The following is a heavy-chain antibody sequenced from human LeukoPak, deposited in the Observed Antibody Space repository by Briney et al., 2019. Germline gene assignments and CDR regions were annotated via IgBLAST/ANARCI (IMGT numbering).Heavy chain of an antibody. CDR1: GGSTNSYY. V-gene: IGHV4-59*08. CDR3: ARRPSGSSWYYFDY. D-gene: IGHD3-10*01. CDR2: MYYSGST. Sequence: SETLSLTCTVTGGSTNSYYWNWIRQSPGKGLEWIGYMYYSGSTNYNPSLKSRVTISLDTSKNQISLKLTSVTAADTAVYYCARRPSGSSWYYFDYWGQGLLVTVSS. J-gene: IGHJ4*02.